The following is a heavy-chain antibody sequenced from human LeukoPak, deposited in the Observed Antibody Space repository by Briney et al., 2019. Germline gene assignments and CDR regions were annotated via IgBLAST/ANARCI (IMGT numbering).Heavy chain of an antibody. V-gene: IGHV4-39*01. D-gene: IGHD3-22*01. CDR2: IYYSGST. CDR1: GGSISSSSYY. Sequence: SETLSLTCTVSGGSISSSSYYWGWIRQPPGKGLEWIGSIYYSGSTYYNPSLKSRVTISVDTSKSQFSLKLSSVTAADTAVYYCARGWGIVVDDAFDIWGQGTMVTVSS. CDR3: ARGWGIVVDDAFDI. J-gene: IGHJ3*02.